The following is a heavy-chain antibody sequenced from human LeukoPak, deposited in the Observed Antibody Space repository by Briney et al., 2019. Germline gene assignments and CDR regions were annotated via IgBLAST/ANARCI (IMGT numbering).Heavy chain of an antibody. V-gene: IGHV3-9*03. CDR1: GFTFDDYA. D-gene: IGHD5-24*01. J-gene: IGHJ4*02. Sequence: PGGSLRLSCAASGFTFDDYAMHWVRQAPGKGLEWVSGISWNSGSIGYADSVKGRITISRDNAKNSLYLQMNSLRAEDMALYYCAKGSRDGYNLPFDYWGQGTLVTVSS. CDR2: ISWNSGSI. CDR3: AKGSRDGYNLPFDY.